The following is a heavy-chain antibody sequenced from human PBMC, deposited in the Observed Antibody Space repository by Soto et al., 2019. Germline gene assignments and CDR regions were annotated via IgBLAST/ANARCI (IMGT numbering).Heavy chain of an antibody. CDR1: GGSISSYY. D-gene: IGHD3-10*01. J-gene: IGHJ5*02. CDR3: ARRYGSGSYYDNWFDP. CDR2: IYYSGST. Sequence: PSETLSLTCTVSGGSISSYYWSWIRQPPGKGLEWIGYIYYSGSTNYNPSLKSRVTISVDTSKNQFSLKLSSVTAADTAVYYCARRYGSGSYYDNWFDPRGQGTLVTVSS. V-gene: IGHV4-59*01.